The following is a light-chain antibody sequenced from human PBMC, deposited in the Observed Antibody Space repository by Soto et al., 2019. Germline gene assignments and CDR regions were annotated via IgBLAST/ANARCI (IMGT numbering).Light chain of an antibody. J-gene: IGKJ3*01. CDR1: QGISNY. Sequence: DIQMTQSPSSLSASVGDRCTITCRASQGISNYLAWYQQKPGKVPKLLIYAASSLQSGVPSRFSASGSGTSFTLTISSLQPEDVATYYCQKYNSVPFTFAPGTKVDIK. V-gene: IGKV1-27*01. CDR3: QKYNSVPFT. CDR2: AAS.